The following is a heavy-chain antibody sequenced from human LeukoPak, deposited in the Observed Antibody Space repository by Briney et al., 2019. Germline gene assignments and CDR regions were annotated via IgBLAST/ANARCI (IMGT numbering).Heavy chain of an antibody. CDR1: GGSIGNFY. J-gene: IGHJ4*02. D-gene: IGHD3-22*01. V-gene: IGHV4-4*07. Sequence: PSETLSLTCTVSGGSIGNFYWNWIRQPAGKGLEWIGRIFTTGSTNYNPSLKSRVTMSVATSKNQFSLKLSSVTAADTAVYYCARVPWSSGYQPFDYWGQGTLVTVSS. CDR2: IFTTGST. CDR3: ARVPWSSGYQPFDY.